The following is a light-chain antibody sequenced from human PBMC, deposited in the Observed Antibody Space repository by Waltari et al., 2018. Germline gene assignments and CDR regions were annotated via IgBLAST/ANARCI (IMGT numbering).Light chain of an antibody. CDR1: QGISRR. CDR2: GAT. CDR3: QQTKSFPHT. V-gene: IGKV1-12*01. Sequence: DIQMTQSPSFVSASVGDSVTFSCRTSQGISRRLAWYQQKPGKAPNLLMYGATSLQSGVPSRFSGNGSGTDFTLTISSLQPEDFGTYYCQQTKSFPHTFGGGTKLDIK. J-gene: IGKJ4*01.